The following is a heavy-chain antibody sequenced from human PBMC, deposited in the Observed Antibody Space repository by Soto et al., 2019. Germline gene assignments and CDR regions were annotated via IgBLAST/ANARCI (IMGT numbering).Heavy chain of an antibody. Sequence: SETLSLTCTVSGGSISSYYWSWIRQPPGKGLEWIGYIYYSGSTNYSPSLKSRVTISVDTSKNQFSLKLSSVTATDTAVYYCARRYGASFDYWGQGTLVTVSS. CDR2: IYYSGST. J-gene: IGHJ4*02. V-gene: IGHV4-59*01. D-gene: IGHD4-17*01. CDR3: ARRYGASFDY. CDR1: GGSISSYY.